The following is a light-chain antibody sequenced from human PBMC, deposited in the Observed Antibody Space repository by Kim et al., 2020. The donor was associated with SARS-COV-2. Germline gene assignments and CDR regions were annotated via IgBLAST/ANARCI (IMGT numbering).Light chain of an antibody. Sequence: DIQMTQSPSSLSASVGDRLTITCRASQGISNYLAWYQQKPGKVPKLLIYAASTLQSGVPSRFSGSGSGTDFTLTISSLQPEDVATYYCQIYNSVPFTFGPVAKVDIK. CDR1: QGISNY. J-gene: IGKJ3*01. V-gene: IGKV1-27*01. CDR2: AAS. CDR3: QIYNSVPFT.